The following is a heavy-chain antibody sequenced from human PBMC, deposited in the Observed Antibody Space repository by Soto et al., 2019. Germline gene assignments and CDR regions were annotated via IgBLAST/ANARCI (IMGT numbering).Heavy chain of an antibody. CDR1: RFTFTRYI. Sequence: PGGSLRLSCAASRFTFTRYIMNWVRQSPGKGLEWVSSISSTTNYIYYGDSMKGRFTISRDNARNSLYLEMNSLRAEDTAVYYYARESEDLTSNFDYWGQGTLVTVSS. J-gene: IGHJ4*02. V-gene: IGHV3-21*06. CDR3: ARESEDLTSNFDY. CDR2: ISSTTNYI.